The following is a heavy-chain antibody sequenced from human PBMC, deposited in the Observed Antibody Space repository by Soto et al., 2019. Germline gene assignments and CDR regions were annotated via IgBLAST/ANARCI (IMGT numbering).Heavy chain of an antibody. CDR2: IIPIFGTA. CDR1: GGTFSSYS. CDR3: ARALGYCSGGSCYPTYYYYGMDV. D-gene: IGHD2-15*01. V-gene: IGHV1-69*13. Sequence: ASVKVSCKASGGTFSSYSISWVLQAPGQGLEWMGGIIPIFGTANYAQKFQGRVTITADESTSTAYMELSSLRSEDTAVYYCARALGYCSGGSCYPTYYYYGMDVWGQGTTVTVSS. J-gene: IGHJ6*02.